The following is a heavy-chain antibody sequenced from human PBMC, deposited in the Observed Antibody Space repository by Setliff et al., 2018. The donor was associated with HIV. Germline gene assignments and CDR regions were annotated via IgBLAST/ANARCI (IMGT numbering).Heavy chain of an antibody. CDR2: IYQTGTT. Sequence: SETLSLTCAVSGFSINSGYYWGWIRQPPGKGLEWIGSIYQTGTTYYNPSLKSRVAISVDTSQNQFSLRLSSVTAANTAVYYCARGSGRFCSGGRCSAFDYWGQGTLVTSPQ. J-gene: IGHJ4*02. CDR1: GFSINSGYY. D-gene: IGHD2-15*01. V-gene: IGHV4-38-2*01. CDR3: ARGSGRFCSGGRCSAFDY.